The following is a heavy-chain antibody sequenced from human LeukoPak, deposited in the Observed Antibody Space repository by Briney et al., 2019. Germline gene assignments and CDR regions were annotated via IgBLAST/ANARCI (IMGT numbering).Heavy chain of an antibody. CDR2: IYSSGST. Sequence: SETLSLTCTVSGAAISTYFWSWIRQSPGKGLEWIGYIYSSGSTKYNPSLKSRVTISVDTSKNQFSLKLSSVTAADTAVYYCARSGYSYGGNYFDYWGQGTLVTVSS. CDR1: GAAISTYF. D-gene: IGHD5-18*01. J-gene: IGHJ4*02. V-gene: IGHV4-59*01. CDR3: ARSGYSYGGNYFDY.